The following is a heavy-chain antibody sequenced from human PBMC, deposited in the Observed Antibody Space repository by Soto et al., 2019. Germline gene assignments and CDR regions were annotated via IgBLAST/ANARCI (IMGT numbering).Heavy chain of an antibody. J-gene: IGHJ3*02. CDR3: ARDLDGVCSGGSCYSVNAFDI. Sequence: PGGSLRLSCAASGFTFSSYGMHRVRQAPGKGLEWVAVIWYDGSNKYYADSVKGRFTISRDNSKNTLYLQMNSLRAEDTAVYYCARDLDGVCSGGSCYSVNAFDIWGQGTMVTVSS. V-gene: IGHV3-33*01. D-gene: IGHD2-15*01. CDR1: GFTFSSYG. CDR2: IWYDGSNK.